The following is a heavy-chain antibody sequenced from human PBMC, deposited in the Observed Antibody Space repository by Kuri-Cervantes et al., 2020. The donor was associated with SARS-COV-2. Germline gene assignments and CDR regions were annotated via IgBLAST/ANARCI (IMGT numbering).Heavy chain of an antibody. CDR1: GFTCSSYS. Sequence: GESLKISCAASGFTCSSYSMNWVRQAPGKGLEWVSPISSSSSYIYYADSVKGRFTISRDNAKNSLYLQMNSLRAEDTAVYYCARDRDGYSSSWYGGYYYGMDVWGQGTTVTVSS. D-gene: IGHD6-13*01. J-gene: IGHJ6*02. CDR3: ARDRDGYSSSWYGGYYYGMDV. V-gene: IGHV3-21*01. CDR2: ISSSSSYI.